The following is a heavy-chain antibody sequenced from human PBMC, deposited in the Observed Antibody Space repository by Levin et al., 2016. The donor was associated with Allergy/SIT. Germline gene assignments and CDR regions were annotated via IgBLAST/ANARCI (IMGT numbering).Heavy chain of an antibody. Sequence: KVSCKGSGYSFTSYWISWVRQMPGKGLEWMGRIDPSDSYTNYSPSFQGHVTISADKSISTAYLQWSSLKASDTAMYYCARHSKLSKQWLRLDRSSRFALDYWGQGTLVTVSS. CDR1: GYSFTSYW. CDR2: IDPSDSYT. V-gene: IGHV5-10-1*01. J-gene: IGHJ4*02. D-gene: IGHD5-12*01. CDR3: ARHSKLSKQWLRLDRSSRFALDY.